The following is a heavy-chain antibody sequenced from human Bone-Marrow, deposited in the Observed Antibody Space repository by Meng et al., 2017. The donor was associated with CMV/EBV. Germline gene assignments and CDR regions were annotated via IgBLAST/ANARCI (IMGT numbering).Heavy chain of an antibody. V-gene: IGHV3-48*04. J-gene: IGHJ4*02. Sequence: GESLKISCAASGFTFSSYGMHWIRQAPGKGLEWLSHISSSGSIRHYADSVKGRFTISRDNAKNSLYLQMNSLRAEDTAVYYCARDFSSVLNYIDFWGQGTRVTGSS. D-gene: IGHD2/OR15-2a*01. CDR3: ARDFSSVLNYIDF. CDR1: GFTFSSYG. CDR2: ISSSGSIR.